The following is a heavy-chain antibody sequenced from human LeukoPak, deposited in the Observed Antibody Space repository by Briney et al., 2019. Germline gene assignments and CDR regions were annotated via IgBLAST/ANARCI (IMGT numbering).Heavy chain of an antibody. CDR2: VIPIFGTA. J-gene: IGHJ4*02. CDR1: GGTLSNYA. D-gene: IGHD1-26*01. CDR3: ARVGKWELDPYYFDY. V-gene: IGHV1-69*13. Sequence: SVKVSCKASGGTLSNYAISWVRQAPGPGFEWVGGVIPIFGTANYGQKFQDRVTITADESTSTAYMKLSSLRFEDTAVYYCARVGKWELDPYYFDYWGQGTLVTVSS.